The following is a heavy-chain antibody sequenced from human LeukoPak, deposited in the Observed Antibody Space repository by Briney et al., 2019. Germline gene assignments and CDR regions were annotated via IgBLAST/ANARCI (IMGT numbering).Heavy chain of an antibody. V-gene: IGHV3-23*01. Sequence: PGGSLRLSCAASGFTFSSYAMSWVRQAPGKGLEWVSAISGSGGSTYYADSVKGRFTISRDNSKNTLYLQMNSLRAEDTAVYYCATSSWGLRGAFDIWGQGTMVTVSP. CDR1: GFTFSSYA. CDR3: ATSSWGLRGAFDI. J-gene: IGHJ3*02. D-gene: IGHD3-3*01. CDR2: ISGSGGST.